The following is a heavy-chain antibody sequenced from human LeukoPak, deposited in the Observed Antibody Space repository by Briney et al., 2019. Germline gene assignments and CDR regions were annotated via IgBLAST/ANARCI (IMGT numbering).Heavy chain of an antibody. D-gene: IGHD2-2*01. CDR3: ARHGEVEGYCSSTSCPVDAFDI. Sequence: PSETLSLTCTVSGGSISSSSYYWGWIRQPPGKGLEWIGSIYYSGSTYYNPSLKSRSTISVDTSKNQFSLKLSSVTAADTAVYYCARHGEVEGYCSSTSCPVDAFDIWAKGQWSPSLQ. CDR2: IYYSGST. J-gene: IGHJ3*02. CDR1: GGSISSSSYY. V-gene: IGHV4-39*01.